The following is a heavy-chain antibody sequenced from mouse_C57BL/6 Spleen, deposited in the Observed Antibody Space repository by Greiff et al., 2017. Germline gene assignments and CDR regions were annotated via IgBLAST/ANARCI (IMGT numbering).Heavy chain of an antibody. CDR3: TRDTYGGYAMDY. D-gene: IGHD2-14*01. J-gene: IGHJ4*01. V-gene: IGHV5-9-1*02. CDR1: GFTFSSYA. CDR2: ISSGGDYI. Sequence: EVQGVESGEGLVKPGGSLKLSCAASGFTFSSYAMSWVRQTPEKRLEWVAYISSGGDYIYYADTVKGRFTISRDNARNTLYLQMSSLKSEDTAMYYCTRDTYGGYAMDYWGQGTSVTVSS.